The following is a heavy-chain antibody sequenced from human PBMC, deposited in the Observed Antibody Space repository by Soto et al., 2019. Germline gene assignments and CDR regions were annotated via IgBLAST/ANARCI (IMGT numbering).Heavy chain of an antibody. CDR1: GFTFSSYG. D-gene: IGHD3-3*01. V-gene: IGHV3-33*01. CDR2: IWYDGSNK. CDR3: ARDSYDFWSGYLNWFDP. Sequence: GSLRLSCAASGFTFSSYGMHWVRQAPGKGLEWVAVIWYDGSNKYYADSVKGRFTISRDNSKNTLYLQMNSLRAEDTAVYYCARDSYDFWSGYLNWFDPWGQGTLVTVSS. J-gene: IGHJ5*02.